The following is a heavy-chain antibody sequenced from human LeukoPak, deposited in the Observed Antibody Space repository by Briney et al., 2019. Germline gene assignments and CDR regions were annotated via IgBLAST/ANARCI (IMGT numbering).Heavy chain of an antibody. CDR3: ARAEAAAGNYYYYMDV. CDR2: ISSSSSYI. CDR1: GFTFSSYS. D-gene: IGHD6-13*01. J-gene: IGHJ6*03. V-gene: IGHV3-21*01. Sequence: GGSLRLSCAASGFTFSSYSMNWVRQAPGKGLEWVSSISSSSSYIYYADSVKGRFTISRGNAKNSLYLQMNSLRAEDTAAYYCARAEAAAGNYYYYMDVWGKGTTVTISS.